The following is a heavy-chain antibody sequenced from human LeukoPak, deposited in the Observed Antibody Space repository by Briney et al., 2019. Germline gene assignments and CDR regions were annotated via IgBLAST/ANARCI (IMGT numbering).Heavy chain of an antibody. V-gene: IGHV3-48*04. D-gene: IGHD1-26*01. CDR3: ARGRSPTLGYFDL. J-gene: IGHJ2*01. Sequence: GGSLRLSCAASGFTFSSYSMNWVRQAPGKGLEWVSYISSSSSSIYYADSVKGRFTISRDNAKNSLYLQMNSLTAEDAAVYYCARGRSPTLGYFDLWGRGTLVSVSS. CDR2: ISSSSSSI. CDR1: GFTFSSYS.